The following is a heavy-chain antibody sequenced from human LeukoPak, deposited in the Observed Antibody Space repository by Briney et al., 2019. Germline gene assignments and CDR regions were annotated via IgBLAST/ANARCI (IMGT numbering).Heavy chain of an antibody. Sequence: GGSLRLSCAASGFTFNDYYMSWVRQAPGKGLEWVSYISSSGITIYYADSVRGRFTISRDNAKTSLYLQMNSLSAEDTAVYYCARYYCSTTSCYGRYFDYWGQGTLVTVSS. CDR3: ARYYCSTTSCYGRYFDY. V-gene: IGHV3-11*04. CDR2: ISSSGITI. J-gene: IGHJ4*02. CDR1: GFTFNDYY. D-gene: IGHD2-2*01.